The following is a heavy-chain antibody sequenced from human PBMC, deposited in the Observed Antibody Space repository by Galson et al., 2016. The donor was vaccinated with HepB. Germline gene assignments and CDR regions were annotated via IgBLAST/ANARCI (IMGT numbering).Heavy chain of an antibody. J-gene: IGHJ5*02. D-gene: IGHD4-23*01. CDR1: GFAFGSHW. CDR3: GRDHSVVLTTAYNWFDP. V-gene: IGHV3-74*01. Sequence: SLRLSCAASGFAFGSHWMHWVRQVPGKGLVWVSRINSDGTISNYADSVKGRFTISGDNAKNTLYLQMNSLRVEDTAVYYCGRDHSVVLTTAYNWFDPWGQGTLVTVSS. CDR2: INSDGTIS.